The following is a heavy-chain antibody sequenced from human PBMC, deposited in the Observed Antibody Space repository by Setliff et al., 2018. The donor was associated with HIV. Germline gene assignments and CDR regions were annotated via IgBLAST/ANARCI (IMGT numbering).Heavy chain of an antibody. D-gene: IGHD3-10*01. CDR2: IYYRGSA. CDR3: ARARGPPLPVLDF. CDR1: GGSITTTNYY. Sequence: SETLSLTCTVSGGSITTTNYYWGWVRQSPGKGLEWIGVIYYRGSAYYNSSLQSRVTPSVDTSKNSFSLHLTSVTAADTAIYFCARARGPPLPVLDFWGPGTLVTVSS. J-gene: IGHJ4*02. V-gene: IGHV4-39*07.